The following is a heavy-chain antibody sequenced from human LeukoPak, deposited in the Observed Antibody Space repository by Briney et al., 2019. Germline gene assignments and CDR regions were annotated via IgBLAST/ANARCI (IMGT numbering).Heavy chain of an antibody. Sequence: PGGSLRLSCAASGFTFSNYAMSWVRQAPGKGLEWVANIKQDGSEKYYVDSVKGRFTISRDNAKNSLYLQMNSLRAEDTAVYYCARDQRHGSGSYHIVATINYFDYWGQGTLVTVSS. D-gene: IGHD3-10*01. CDR1: GFTFSNYA. CDR2: IKQDGSEK. V-gene: IGHV3-7*01. J-gene: IGHJ4*02. CDR3: ARDQRHGSGSYHIVATINYFDY.